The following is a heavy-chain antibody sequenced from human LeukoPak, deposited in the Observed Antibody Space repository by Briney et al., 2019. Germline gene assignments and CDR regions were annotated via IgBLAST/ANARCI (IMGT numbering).Heavy chain of an antibody. D-gene: IGHD3-22*01. V-gene: IGHV1-24*01. Sequence: ASVKVSCKVSGYTLTELSMHWVRQAPGKGLEWMGGFDPEDGETIYAQKFQGRVTMTEDTSTDTAYMEMSSLRSEDTAVYSCATRGHYYDSSGYYHVNYFQHWGQGTLVTVSS. CDR1: GYTLTELS. CDR3: ATRGHYYDSSGYYHVNYFQH. J-gene: IGHJ1*01. CDR2: FDPEDGET.